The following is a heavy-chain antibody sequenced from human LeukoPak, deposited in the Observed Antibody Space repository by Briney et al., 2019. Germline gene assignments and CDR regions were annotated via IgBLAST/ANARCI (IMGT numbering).Heavy chain of an antibody. CDR2: ISSSGDST. V-gene: IGHV3-23*01. CDR1: GFTFSSYA. CDR3: AKDLSGYYSPLDY. J-gene: IGHJ4*02. D-gene: IGHD3-22*01. Sequence: PGGSLRLSCAASGFTFSSYAMNWVRQAPGKGLEWVSGISSSGDSTHYTDSVKGRFTISRDNSKNTLSLQMNSLRAEDTAVYYCAKDLSGYYSPLDYWGQETLVTVSS.